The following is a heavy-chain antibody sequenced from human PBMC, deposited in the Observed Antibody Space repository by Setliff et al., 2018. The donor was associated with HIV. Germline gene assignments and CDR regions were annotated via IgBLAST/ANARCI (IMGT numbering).Heavy chain of an antibody. J-gene: IGHJ5*02. CDR1: GYSFTKYG. Sequence: ASVKVSCKASGYSFTKYGIQWVRQAPGQRLEWMGLINAANGDTKYSQKFQARLTFTRDTSASTVYMELSSLRSEDTAVYYCALPYCSGGNCWSSASLPPAGWFDPWGQGTLVTVSS. V-gene: IGHV1-3*01. D-gene: IGHD2-15*01. CDR2: INAANGDT. CDR3: ALPYCSGGNCWSSASLPPAGWFDP.